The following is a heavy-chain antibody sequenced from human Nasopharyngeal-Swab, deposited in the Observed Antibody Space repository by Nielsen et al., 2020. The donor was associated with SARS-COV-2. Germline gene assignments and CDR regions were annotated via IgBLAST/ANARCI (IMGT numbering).Heavy chain of an antibody. Sequence: LSLTCAASGFTFSSYSMNWVRQAPGKGLEWVSSISSSSSYIYYADSVKGRFTISRDNAKNSLYLQMNSLRAEDTAVYYCARVLNIAVAGPSGWGQGTLVTVSS. CDR1: GFTFSSYS. CDR2: ISSSSSYI. V-gene: IGHV3-21*01. J-gene: IGHJ4*02. CDR3: ARVLNIAVAGPSG. D-gene: IGHD6-19*01.